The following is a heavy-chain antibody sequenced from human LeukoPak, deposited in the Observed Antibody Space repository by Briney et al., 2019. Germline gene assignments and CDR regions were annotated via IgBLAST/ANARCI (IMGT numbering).Heavy chain of an antibody. V-gene: IGHV1-2*02. CDR3: AKFWHSDC. CDR1: GYTFTGYY. Sequence: GASVKVSCKASGYTFTGYYMHWVRQAPGQGLEWMGWIDPNSGTTIYAQKFQDRVTMTRDTSINTVYMHLSGLTFDDTAVYYCAKFWHSDCWGQGTLVTVSS. J-gene: IGHJ4*02. CDR2: IDPNSGTT.